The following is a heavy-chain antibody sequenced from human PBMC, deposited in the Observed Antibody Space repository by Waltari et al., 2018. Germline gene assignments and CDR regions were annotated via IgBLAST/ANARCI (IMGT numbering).Heavy chain of an antibody. D-gene: IGHD6-6*01. CDR2: ISGSGGST. V-gene: IGHV3-23*04. CDR1: GFTFSSYA. CDR3: AKEQYSSSSGEWGFDY. Sequence: EVQLVESGGGLVQPGGSLRLSCAASGFTFSSYAMSWVRQAPGKGLEWVSAISGSGGSTDYAGSVKGRFNISRDNSKNTLYLQMNSPRAEDTAVYYRAKEQYSSSSGEWGFDYWGQGTLVTVSS. J-gene: IGHJ4*02.